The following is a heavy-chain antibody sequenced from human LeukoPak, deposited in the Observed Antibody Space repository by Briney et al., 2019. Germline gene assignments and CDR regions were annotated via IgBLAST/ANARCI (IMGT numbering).Heavy chain of an antibody. D-gene: IGHD6-6*01. J-gene: IGHJ4*02. CDR2: IHTSGIT. Sequence: SETLSLTCTVSGGSISSHYWSWLRQPAGKGLEYIGRIHTSGITNYNPSLKSRVTMSGDTSKNQFYLNLNSVTAADTAVYYCVRSSIATLAKGGFYYFDFWGQGMLVTVS. CDR3: VRSSIATLAKGGFYYFDF. V-gene: IGHV4-4*07. CDR1: GGSISSHY.